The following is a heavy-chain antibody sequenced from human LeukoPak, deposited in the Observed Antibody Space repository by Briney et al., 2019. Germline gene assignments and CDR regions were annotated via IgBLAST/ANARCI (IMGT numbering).Heavy chain of an antibody. CDR3: ARDRYTVVSWYFDL. CDR1: AGSLISVGYY. V-gene: IGHV4-31*03. Sequence: SQTLSLTCTVSAGSLISVGYYWSWTRHHPGKGLEWIGYIYYSGSTYYNPSLKSRVTISVDKTKNQFSLKLSSVTAANTAVYYCARDRYTVVSWYFDLWGRGTLVTVSS. D-gene: IGHD4-23*01. CDR2: IYYSGST. J-gene: IGHJ2*01.